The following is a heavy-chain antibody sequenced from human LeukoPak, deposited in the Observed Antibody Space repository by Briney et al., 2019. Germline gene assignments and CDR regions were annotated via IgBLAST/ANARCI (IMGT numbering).Heavy chain of an antibody. V-gene: IGHV3-23*01. J-gene: IGHJ4*02. CDR3: AREPTLLYGDYEGGSDY. CDR2: ISGSGGST. D-gene: IGHD4-17*01. CDR1: GFTFSSYA. Sequence: GGSLRPSCAASGFTFSSYAMSWVRQAPGKGLEWVSAISGSGGSTYYADSVKGRFTISRDNSKNTLYLQMNSLRAEDTAVYYCAREPTLLYGDYEGGSDYWGQGTLVTVSS.